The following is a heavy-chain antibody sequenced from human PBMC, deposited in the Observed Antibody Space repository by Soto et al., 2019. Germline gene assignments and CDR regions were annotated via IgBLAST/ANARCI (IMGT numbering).Heavy chain of an antibody. CDR3: ARKTIFGVVHY. V-gene: IGHV4-34*01. CDR2: INHSGST. D-gene: IGHD3-3*01. CDR1: GGSFSGYY. J-gene: IGHJ4*02. Sequence: QVQLQQWGAGLLKPSETLSLTCAVYGGSFSGYYWSWIRQPPGKGLEWIGEINHSGSTNYNPSLKSRFTISVDTSKNQFSLKLSSVSAADTAVYYCARKTIFGVVHYWGQGTLVTVSS.